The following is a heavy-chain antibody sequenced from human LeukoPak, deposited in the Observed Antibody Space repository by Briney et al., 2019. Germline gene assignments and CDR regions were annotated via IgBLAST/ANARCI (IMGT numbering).Heavy chain of an antibody. V-gene: IGHV3-9*01. Sequence: GGSLRLSCAASGFTFDDYAMHWVRQAPGKGLEWVSGTSWNSGSIGYADSVKGRFTISRDNAKNSLYLQMNSLRAEDTALYYCAKDIGRYGDYGYFDYWGQGTLVTVSS. CDR1: GFTFDDYA. J-gene: IGHJ4*02. CDR3: AKDIGRYGDYGYFDY. CDR2: TSWNSGSI. D-gene: IGHD4-17*01.